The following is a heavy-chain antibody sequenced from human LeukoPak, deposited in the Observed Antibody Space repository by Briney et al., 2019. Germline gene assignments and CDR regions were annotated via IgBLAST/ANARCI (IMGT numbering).Heavy chain of an antibody. D-gene: IGHD4-17*01. J-gene: IGHJ4*02. CDR3: ARGRKGYGDYIYRVGYFDY. Sequence: SETLSLTCAVCGGSFSGYYWSWIRQPPGKGLEWIGEINHSGSTNYNPSLKSRVTISVDTSKNQFSLRLSSVTAADTAVYYCARGRKGYGDYIYRVGYFDYWGQGTLVTVSS. V-gene: IGHV4-34*01. CDR1: GGSFSGYY. CDR2: INHSGST.